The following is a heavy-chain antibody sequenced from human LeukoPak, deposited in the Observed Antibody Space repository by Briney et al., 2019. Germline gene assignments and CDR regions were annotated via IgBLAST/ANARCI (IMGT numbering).Heavy chain of an antibody. CDR3: AHRHTTAVGHYFDY. V-gene: IGHV2-5*02. CDR1: GFSLKSGAGA. CDR2: IYWDDDK. Sequence: SGPTLVKPTQTLTLTCSFSGFSLKSGAGAVGWIRQPPGRALEWLALIYWDDDKRYRPSLESRLTITKDTSKNQVVLTMTNMDPVDTATYYCAHRHTTAVGHYFDYWGQGTLVTVSS. D-gene: IGHD2-2*01. J-gene: IGHJ4*02.